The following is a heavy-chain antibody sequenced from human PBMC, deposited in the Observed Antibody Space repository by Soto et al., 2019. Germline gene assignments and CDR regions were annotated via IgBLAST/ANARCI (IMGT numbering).Heavy chain of an antibody. Sequence: EVQLVESGGGLVQPGGSLRLSCAASGFTFSSYDMHWVRQVTGKGLEWVSGIGIAGDKYYAGSAKGRFTISRENAKNALYLQMNSLRAGDTAVYYCARAEGYYGSAPLAQALDYWGQGTLVTVSS. CDR3: ARAEGYYGSAPLAQALDY. J-gene: IGHJ4*02. D-gene: IGHD3-10*01. CDR1: GFTFSSYD. V-gene: IGHV3-13*04. CDR2: IGIAGDK.